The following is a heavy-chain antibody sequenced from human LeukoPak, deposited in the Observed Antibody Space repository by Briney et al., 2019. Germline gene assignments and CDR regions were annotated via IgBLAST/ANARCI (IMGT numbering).Heavy chain of an antibody. Sequence: PSETLSLTCTVSGYSISSGYYWGWIRQPPGKGLEWIGSIYHSGDTYYIPSLKSRVTISVDTSKNKFSLKLSSVTAADTAVYYCARVGGSGSYPYYFDYWGQGTLVTVSS. J-gene: IGHJ4*02. D-gene: IGHD3-10*01. CDR2: IYHSGDT. V-gene: IGHV4-38-2*02. CDR1: GYSISSGYY. CDR3: ARVGGSGSYPYYFDY.